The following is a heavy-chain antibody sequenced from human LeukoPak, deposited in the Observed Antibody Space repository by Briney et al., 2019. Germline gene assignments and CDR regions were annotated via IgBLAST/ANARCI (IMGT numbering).Heavy chain of an antibody. CDR1: GGSFSGYY. CDR2: INHSGST. V-gene: IGHV4-34*01. CDR3: ARFRGIYYYYYMDV. Sequence: PSETLSLTCAAYGGSFSGYYWSWIRQPPGKGLEWIGEINHSGSTNYNPSLKSRVTISVDTSKNQFSLKLSSVTAADTAVYYCARFRGIYYYYYMDVWGKGTTVTVSS. D-gene: IGHD3-10*01. J-gene: IGHJ6*03.